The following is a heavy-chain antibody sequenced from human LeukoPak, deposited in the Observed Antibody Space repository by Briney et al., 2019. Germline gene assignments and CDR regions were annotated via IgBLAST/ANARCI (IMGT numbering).Heavy chain of an antibody. D-gene: IGHD4-23*01. CDR3: ARTYGGNCDY. J-gene: IGHJ4*02. CDR1: GDSVSSNSAA. V-gene: IGHV6-1*01. Sequence: SQTLSLTSAISGDSVSSNSAAWNWIRQSPSRGFEWQGRTYFRSKRYNDYAASVKSRITVNTDTSKNHCSLQLRSVTLEDTAIYYCARTYGGNCDYRGEGTLVTVSS. CDR2: TYFRSKRYN.